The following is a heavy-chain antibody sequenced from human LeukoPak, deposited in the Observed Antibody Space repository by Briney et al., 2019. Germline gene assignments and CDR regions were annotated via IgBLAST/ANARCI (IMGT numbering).Heavy chain of an antibody. Sequence: GASVKVSCKASGYTFTGYYMHWVRQAPGQGLEWMGWINPNSGGTNYAQKFQGRATMTRDTSISTAYMELSRLRSDDTAVYYCARDPPDNVMSDQAVNYYYYYYMDVWGKGTTVTVSS. CDR3: ARDPPDNVMSDQAVNYYYYYYMDV. CDR2: INPNSGGT. CDR1: GYTFTGYY. V-gene: IGHV1-2*02. J-gene: IGHJ6*03. D-gene: IGHD6-19*01.